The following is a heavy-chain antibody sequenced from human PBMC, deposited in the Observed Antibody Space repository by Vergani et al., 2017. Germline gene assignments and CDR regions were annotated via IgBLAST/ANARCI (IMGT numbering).Heavy chain of an antibody. CDR1: GDSVSSNSAA. Sequence: QVQLQQSGPGLVKPSQTLLLTCAISGDSVSSNSAAWNWIRQSPSRGLEWLGRTYYRPKWYNDYAVSVKSRITINPDTSKNQFSLQLNSVTPEDTAVYYCARRKKAIPGYSSSPTPLTGVWGKGTTVTVSS. CDR2: TYYRPKWYN. D-gene: IGHD6-13*01. J-gene: IGHJ6*04. CDR3: ARRKKAIPGYSSSPTPLTGV. V-gene: IGHV6-1*01.